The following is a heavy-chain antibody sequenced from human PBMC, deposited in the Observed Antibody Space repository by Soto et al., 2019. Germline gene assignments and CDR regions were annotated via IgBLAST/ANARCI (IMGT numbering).Heavy chain of an antibody. V-gene: IGHV5-51*01. CDR2: IYPGDSDT. CDR1: GYSFTTNW. J-gene: IGHJ4*02. CDR3: VRRRMFNRNYLGAY. Sequence: GESLKISCKGSGYSFTTNWIGWVRQMPGKGLEWMGIIYPGDSDTRYSASFQGQVTISADKSISTAYLQWSSLKASDSAMYYCVRRRMFNRNYLGAYRGQGTLVTVSS. D-gene: IGHD1-7*01.